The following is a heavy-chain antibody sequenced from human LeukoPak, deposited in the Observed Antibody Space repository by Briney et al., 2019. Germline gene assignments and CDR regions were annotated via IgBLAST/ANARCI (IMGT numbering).Heavy chain of an antibody. CDR2: INHNGST. CDR3: ARTREYYYGMDV. Sequence: KSSETLSLTCAVYGGSFSGYYWSWIRQPPGKGLEWMGEINHNGSTNYNPSVKSRVTKSVDTSQNQFAQKLSSVTAADTAVYYGARTREYYYGMDVWGKGTTVTVSS. V-gene: IGHV4-34*01. J-gene: IGHJ6*04. CDR1: GGSFSGYY.